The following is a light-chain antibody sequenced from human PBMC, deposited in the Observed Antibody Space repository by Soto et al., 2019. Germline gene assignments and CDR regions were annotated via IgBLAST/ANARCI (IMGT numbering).Light chain of an antibody. CDR3: ATWDDSLDGGV. J-gene: IGLJ3*02. CDR2: SNN. V-gene: IGLV1-44*01. Sequence: QSVLTQPPSASGTPGQRVTISCSGSSSNIGSNKVNWYQQLPGTAPKLLIHSNNQWPAGVPDRFSGSESGTSASLAISGLQPDDEANYYCATWDDSLDGGVFGGGTKLTVL. CDR1: SSNIGSNK.